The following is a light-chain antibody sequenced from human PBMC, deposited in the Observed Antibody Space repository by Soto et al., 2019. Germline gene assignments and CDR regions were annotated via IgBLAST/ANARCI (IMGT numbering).Light chain of an antibody. CDR1: SSNIGSNT. Sequence: QPVLTQPPSASGTPGQRVTISCSGSSSNIGSNTVNWYQQLPGTAPKLLIYSNNQRPSGVPDRFSGSKSGTSASLAISGLQSEDEADYYCAAWDDSLNGAVFGGGTQRPSS. CDR3: AAWDDSLNGAV. J-gene: IGLJ7*01. CDR2: SNN. V-gene: IGLV1-44*01.